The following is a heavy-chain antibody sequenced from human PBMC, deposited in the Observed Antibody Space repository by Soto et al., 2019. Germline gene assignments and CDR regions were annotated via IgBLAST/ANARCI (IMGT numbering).Heavy chain of an antibody. CDR3: AAPGARGYFDL. Sequence: ASVKVSCKASRYSFTTNYIHWVRQAPGQGLEWMGIINPSGDTTHYAQNFQGRVTMTRDTSTSTVYMEMSSLRSEDTAVYYCAAPGARGYFDLWGQGTLVTAPQ. CDR1: RYSFTTNY. D-gene: IGHD6-13*01. CDR2: INPSGDTT. V-gene: IGHV1-46*01. J-gene: IGHJ4*02.